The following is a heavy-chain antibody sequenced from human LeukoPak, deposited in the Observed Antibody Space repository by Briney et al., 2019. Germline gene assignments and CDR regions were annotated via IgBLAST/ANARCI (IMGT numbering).Heavy chain of an antibody. CDR2: INPSGGST. J-gene: IGHJ4*02. V-gene: IGHV1-46*01. Sequence: ASMKVSCKASGYTFTGYYMHWVRQAPGQGLEWMGIINPSGGSTSYAQKFQGRVTMTRDTSTSTVYMELSSLRSEDTAVYYCASVSGSSDFDYWGQGTLVTVSS. D-gene: IGHD1-26*01. CDR1: GYTFTGYY. CDR3: ASVSGSSDFDY.